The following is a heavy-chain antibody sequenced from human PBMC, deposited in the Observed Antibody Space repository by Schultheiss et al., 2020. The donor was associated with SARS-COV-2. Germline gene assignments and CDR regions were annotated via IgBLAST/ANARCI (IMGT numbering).Heavy chain of an antibody. D-gene: IGHD2-21*01. J-gene: IGHJ6*02. CDR3: VKDTISGDDYYGMDV. CDR2: ISYDGSNK. V-gene: IGHV3-30*18. CDR1: GFTFCSYG. Sequence: GGSLRLSFAASGFTFCSYGMHWVRQAPGKGLEWVAVISYDGSNKYYADSVKGRFTISRDNSKNTLYLQMSSLRAEDTAVYYCVKDTISGDDYYGMDVWGLGTTVTVAS.